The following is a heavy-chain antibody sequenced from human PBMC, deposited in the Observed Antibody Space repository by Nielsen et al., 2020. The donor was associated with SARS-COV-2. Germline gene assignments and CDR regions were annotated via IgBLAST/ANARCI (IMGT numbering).Heavy chain of an antibody. J-gene: IGHJ4*02. Sequence: ASVKVSCKASGGTFSTHSISWVRQAPGQGLEWMGWISAFNGNTNYAQKFRGRVTLTTDTSTSTAYMELRSLTSDDAAAYYCARHERRNWNDIDYWGQGTLITVAS. D-gene: IGHD1-1*01. CDR3: ARHERRNWNDIDY. CDR1: GGTFSTHS. V-gene: IGHV1-18*01. CDR2: ISAFNGNT.